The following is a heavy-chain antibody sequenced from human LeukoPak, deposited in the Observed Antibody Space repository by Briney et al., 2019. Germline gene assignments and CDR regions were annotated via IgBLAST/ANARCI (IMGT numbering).Heavy chain of an antibody. CDR3: ARLTDSSWSIDY. CDR1: GGSFSGYY. V-gene: IGHV4-34*01. J-gene: IGHJ4*02. D-gene: IGHD6-13*01. Sequence: SETLSLTCAVYGGSFSGYYWSWIRQPPGKGLEWIGEINHSGSTNYNPSLKSRVTISVDTSKNQFSLKLSSVTAADTAVYYCARLTDSSWSIDYWGQGTLVTVSS. CDR2: INHSGST.